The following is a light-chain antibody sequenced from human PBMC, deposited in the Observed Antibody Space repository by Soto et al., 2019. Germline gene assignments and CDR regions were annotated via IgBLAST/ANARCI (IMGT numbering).Light chain of an antibody. CDR2: DAP. CDR1: ESIHRW. CDR3: QQYNSVPWT. J-gene: IGKJ1*01. Sequence: QMTQSPSTLSASVGDRVTITCRASESIHRWLAWYQQRPGQAPKVLISDAPNLEAGVPSRFSGSGSGTEFTLTIDSLQPDDFAAYYCQQYNSVPWTFGSGTKVESK. V-gene: IGKV1-5*01.